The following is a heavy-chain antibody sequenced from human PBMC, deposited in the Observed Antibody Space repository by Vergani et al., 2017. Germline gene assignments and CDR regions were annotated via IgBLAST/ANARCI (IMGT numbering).Heavy chain of an antibody. CDR1: GFTFNRYG. CDR2: VLFDGSNE. Sequence: QVQLVQSGGGVVQPGGSLRLSCVASGFTFNRYGMQWVRQAPGKGLEWVAYVLFDGSNEYYADSVKGRFIVSRDNSNDALYLQMNSLRTDDTAVYYCARSPLESGGGNSGFRPFDYWGQGTLVTVSS. J-gene: IGHJ4*02. CDR3: ARSPLESGGGNSGFRPFDY. D-gene: IGHD4-23*01. V-gene: IGHV3-30*02.